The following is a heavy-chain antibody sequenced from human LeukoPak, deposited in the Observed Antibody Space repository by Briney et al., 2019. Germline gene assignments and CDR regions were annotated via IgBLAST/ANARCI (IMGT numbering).Heavy chain of an antibody. CDR2: ISYDGSNK. Sequence: GGSLRLSCAASGFTFSSYAMHWVRQAPGKGLEWVAVISYDGSNKYYADSVKGRFTISRDNAKNSLYLQMNSLRAEDTAVYYCARDPSYGYCTNGVCYHFDYWGQGTLVTVSS. CDR3: ARDPSYGYCTNGVCYHFDY. CDR1: GFTFSSYA. J-gene: IGHJ4*02. D-gene: IGHD2-8*01. V-gene: IGHV3-30*04.